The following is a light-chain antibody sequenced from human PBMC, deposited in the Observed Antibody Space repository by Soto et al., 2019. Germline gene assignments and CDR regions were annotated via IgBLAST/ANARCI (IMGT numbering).Light chain of an antibody. J-gene: IGKJ5*01. CDR2: DAS. Sequence: EIVLTQSPATLSLSPGERATLSCGASQSVSSYLAWYQQKPGQAPRLLIYDASNRATGIPARFSGSGSGTDFTLTISSLEPEDVAVYYCQQRSNWPTFGQGTRLEIK. CDR3: QQRSNWPT. CDR1: QSVSSY. V-gene: IGKV3-11*01.